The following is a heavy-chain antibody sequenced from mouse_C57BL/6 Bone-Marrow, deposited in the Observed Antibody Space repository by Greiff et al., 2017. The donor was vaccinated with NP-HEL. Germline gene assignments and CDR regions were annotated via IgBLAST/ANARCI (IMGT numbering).Heavy chain of an antibody. J-gene: IGHJ2*01. CDR3: TRGNYEDFDY. CDR1: GFTFSNYW. D-gene: IGHD2-1*01. Sequence: VQLKESGGGLVQPGGSMKLSCVASGFTFSNYWMNWVRQSPEKGLEWVAQIRLKSDNYATHYAESVKGRFTISRADSKSSVYLQMNNLRAEDTGIYYCTRGNYEDFDYWGQGTTLTVSS. CDR2: IRLKSDNYAT. V-gene: IGHV6-3*01.